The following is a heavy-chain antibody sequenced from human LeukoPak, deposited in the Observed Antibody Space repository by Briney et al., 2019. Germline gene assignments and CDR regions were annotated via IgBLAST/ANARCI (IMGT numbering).Heavy chain of an antibody. CDR2: INPSGGST. Sequence: ASVKVSCKASGYTFTSYYMHWVRQAPGQGLEWMGIINPSGGSTSYTQKFQGRVTMTRDTSTSTVYMELNSLRSEDTAVYYCARSSFGVGLYYDYGMAVWGQGTTVTVSS. J-gene: IGHJ6*02. CDR1: GYTFTSYY. CDR3: ARSSFGVGLYYDYGMAV. V-gene: IGHV1-46*01. D-gene: IGHD3-3*01.